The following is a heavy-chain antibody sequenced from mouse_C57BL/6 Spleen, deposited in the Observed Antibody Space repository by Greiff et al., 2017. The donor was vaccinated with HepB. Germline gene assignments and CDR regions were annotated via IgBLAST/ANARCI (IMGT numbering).Heavy chain of an antibody. CDR2: IHPNSGST. Sequence: QVQLQQPGAELVKPGASVKLSCKASGYTFTSYWMHWVKQRPGQGLEWIGMIHPNSGSTNYNEKFKSKATLTVDKSSSTAYMQLSSLTSEDSAVYYCARSPSTVVPYWYFDVWGTGTTVTVSS. CDR3: ARSPSTVVPYWYFDV. D-gene: IGHD1-1*01. CDR1: GYTFTSYW. V-gene: IGHV1-64*01. J-gene: IGHJ1*03.